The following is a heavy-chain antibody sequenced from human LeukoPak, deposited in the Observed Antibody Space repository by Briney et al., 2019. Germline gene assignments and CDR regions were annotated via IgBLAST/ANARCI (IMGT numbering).Heavy chain of an antibody. V-gene: IGHV4-59*01. J-gene: IGHJ4*02. CDR2: IYYSGST. D-gene: IGHD3-22*01. CDR3: ARDSSGDFDY. Sequence: SETLSLTCTVSGGSISSYYWSWIRQPPGKGPEWIGYIYYSGSTNYNPSLKSRVTISVGTSKNQFSLKLSSVTAADTAVYYCARDSSGDFDYWGQGTLVTVSS. CDR1: GGSISSYY.